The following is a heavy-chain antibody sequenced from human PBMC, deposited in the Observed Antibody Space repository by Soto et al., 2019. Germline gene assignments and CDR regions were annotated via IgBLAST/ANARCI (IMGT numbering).Heavy chain of an antibody. J-gene: IGHJ4*02. Sequence: QVQLVESGGGLVKPGGSLRLSCAASGFIFSDYYMNWIRQAPGKGLEWVSYISSRGSTIYYADSEKGRFTISRDNAKNSLYLQMNSLRAEDTAVYYCARGPYSSSYYYFDYWGQGTLVTVSS. CDR2: ISSRGSTI. CDR1: GFIFSDYY. CDR3: ARGPYSSSYYYFDY. D-gene: IGHD6-6*01. V-gene: IGHV3-11*01.